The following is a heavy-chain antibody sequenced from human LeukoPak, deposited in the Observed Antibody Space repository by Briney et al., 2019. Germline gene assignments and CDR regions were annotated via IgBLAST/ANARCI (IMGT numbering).Heavy chain of an antibody. CDR2: IWYDGTNK. CDR1: GFTFSSFG. J-gene: IGHJ4*02. V-gene: IGHV3-33*06. Sequence: GRSLRLSCAASGFTFSSFGIHWVRQAPGKGLEWVAVIWYDGTNKYYEDSVKGRFTISRDNSKNTLYLQLNSLRGEDTAVYCCAKDTASPSIGVAYCFGSWGQGTLVTVSS. CDR3: AKDTASPSIGVAYCFGS. D-gene: IGHD3-3*01.